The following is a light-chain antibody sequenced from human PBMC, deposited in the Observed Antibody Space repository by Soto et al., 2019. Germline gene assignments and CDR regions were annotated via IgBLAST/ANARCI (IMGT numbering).Light chain of an antibody. CDR2: DAS. V-gene: IGKV1-5*01. CDR1: QSISRG. Sequence: DLQRTQSPATLSASVGDRVTITCRASQSISRGLAWYHQKPGQAPKLLVYDASSMGSGVPSRFSGSGSGTEFTLTISSLQPDDFATYYCQQYNSFWAFGQGTKVDIK. J-gene: IGKJ1*01. CDR3: QQYNSFWA.